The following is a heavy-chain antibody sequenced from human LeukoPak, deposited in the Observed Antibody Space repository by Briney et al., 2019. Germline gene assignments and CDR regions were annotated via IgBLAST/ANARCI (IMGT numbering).Heavy chain of an antibody. CDR1: GFTFSSYG. J-gene: IGHJ4*02. D-gene: IGHD1-26*01. Sequence: GGSLRLSCAASGFTFSSYGMHWVRQAPGKGLEWVAVISYDGSNKYYADSVKGRFTISRDNSKNTPYLQMNSLRAEDTAVYYCAKGHLKMSYPDYYFDYWGQGTLVTVSS. CDR2: ISYDGSNK. CDR3: AKGHLKMSYPDYYFDY. V-gene: IGHV3-30*18.